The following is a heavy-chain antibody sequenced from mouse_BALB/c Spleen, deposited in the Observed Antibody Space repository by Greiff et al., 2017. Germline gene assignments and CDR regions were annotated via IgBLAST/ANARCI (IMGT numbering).Heavy chain of an antibody. D-gene: IGHD1-1*01. Sequence: QVQLQQPGAELVKPGTSVKLSCKASGYNFTSYWINWVKLRPGQGLEWIGDIYPGSGSTNYNEKFKSKATLTLDTSSSTAYMQLSSLASEDSALYYCARRGITTAPWFAYWGQGTLVTVSA. CDR1: GYNFTSYW. J-gene: IGHJ3*01. CDR2: IYPGSGST. CDR3: ARRGITTAPWFAY. V-gene: IGHV1-55*01.